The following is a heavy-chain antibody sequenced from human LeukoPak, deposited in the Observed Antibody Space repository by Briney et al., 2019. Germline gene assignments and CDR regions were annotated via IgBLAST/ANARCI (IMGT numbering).Heavy chain of an antibody. V-gene: IGHV1-46*01. Sequence: GASVKVSCKASGYTFTSYYMHWVRQAPGQGLEWMGIINPSGGSTSYAQKFQGWVTMTRDTSISTAYMELSRLRSDDTAVYYCARVASWRVSGSSFDAFDIWGQGTMVTVSS. D-gene: IGHD3-10*01. CDR2: INPSGGST. CDR3: ARVASWRVSGSSFDAFDI. CDR1: GYTFTSYY. J-gene: IGHJ3*02.